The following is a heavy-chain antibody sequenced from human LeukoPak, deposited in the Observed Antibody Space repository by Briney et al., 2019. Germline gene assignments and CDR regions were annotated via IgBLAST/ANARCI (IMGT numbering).Heavy chain of an antibody. CDR3: AKHYSSSWYKYFQH. J-gene: IGHJ1*01. CDR1: GFTFSSYA. CDR2: ISGSGGST. D-gene: IGHD6-13*01. V-gene: IGHV3-23*01. Sequence: GGSLRLSCAASGFTFSSYAMSWVRQAPGKGLEWVSAISGSGGSTYYADSAKGRFTISRDNSKNTLYLQMNSLRAEDTAVYYCAKHYSSSWYKYFQHWGQGTLVTVSS.